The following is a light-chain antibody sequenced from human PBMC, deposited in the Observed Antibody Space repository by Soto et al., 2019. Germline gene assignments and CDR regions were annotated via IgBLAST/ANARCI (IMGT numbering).Light chain of an antibody. V-gene: IGKV3-15*01. CDR2: GAS. CDR3: QQYNNWPPLT. Sequence: EIVMTQSPAILSVSPGERATLSCRASQSVSSNFLAWYQQKPGQAPRLLIYGASTRATGIPARFSGSGSGTEFTLTISSLQSEDFAVYYCQQYNNWPPLTFGGGTKVDIK. J-gene: IGKJ4*01. CDR1: QSVSSN.